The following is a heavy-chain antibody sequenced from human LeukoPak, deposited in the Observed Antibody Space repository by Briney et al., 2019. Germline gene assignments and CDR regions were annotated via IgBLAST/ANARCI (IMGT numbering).Heavy chain of an antibody. J-gene: IGHJ4*02. V-gene: IGHV3-15*01. CDR2: IKSTTDGVTT. CDR1: GFSFKDAW. Sequence: PGGSLRLSCAASGFSFKDAWMSWVRQAPGKGLEWVGRIKSTTDGVTTDYAAPVKGRFTISRDDSRNTLYLQLNSLKTEDTALYYCTRIRGYSAYDFNYWGQGTLVTVSS. D-gene: IGHD5-12*01. CDR3: TRIRGYSAYDFNY.